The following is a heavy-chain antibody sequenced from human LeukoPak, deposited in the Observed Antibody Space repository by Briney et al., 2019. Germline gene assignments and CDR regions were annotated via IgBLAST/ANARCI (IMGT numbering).Heavy chain of an antibody. V-gene: IGHV1-18*04. CDR1: GYTFTGYY. J-gene: IGHJ6*03. Sequence: GASVKVSCKASGYTFTGYYMHWVRQAPGQGLEWMGWISAYNGNTNYAQKLQGRVTMTTDTSTSTAYMELRSLRSDDTAVYYCARGRATVLWYMDVWGKGTTVTVSS. CDR3: ARGRATVLWYMDV. D-gene: IGHD4-11*01. CDR2: ISAYNGNT.